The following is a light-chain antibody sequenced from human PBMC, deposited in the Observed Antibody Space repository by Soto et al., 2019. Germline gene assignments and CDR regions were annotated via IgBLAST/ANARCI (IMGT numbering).Light chain of an antibody. J-gene: IGLJ1*01. CDR2: GNT. Sequence: QSVLTQPPSVSGAPGQRVTISCTGSSSNIGANFDVHWYHQLPGTAPKLLIYGNTNRPSGVPDRFSGSKSGASASLAITGLQAEDEADYYCQSYDRSLSGSIVFGTGTKLTVL. V-gene: IGLV1-40*01. CDR3: QSYDRSLSGSIV. CDR1: SSNIGANFD.